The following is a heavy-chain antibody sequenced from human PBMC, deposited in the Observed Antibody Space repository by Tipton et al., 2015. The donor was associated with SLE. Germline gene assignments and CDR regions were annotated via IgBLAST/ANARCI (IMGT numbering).Heavy chain of an antibody. V-gene: IGHV4-39*01. Sequence: LRLSCTVSGGAISSSSYYWGWIRQPPGKGLEWIGSIYYSGTTYYKPSLKSRVAISVDTSKNQFSLKLSSGTAADTAVYYCARHRAPMAEAFFDYWGQGTLVTVSS. CDR3: ARHRAPMAEAFFDY. CDR2: IYYSGTT. J-gene: IGHJ4*02. CDR1: GGAISSSSYY. D-gene: IGHD2-8*01.